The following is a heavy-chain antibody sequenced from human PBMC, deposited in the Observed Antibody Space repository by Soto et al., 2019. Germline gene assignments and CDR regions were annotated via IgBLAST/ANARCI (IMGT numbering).Heavy chain of an antibody. D-gene: IGHD3-9*01. V-gene: IGHV3-11*06. J-gene: IGHJ5*02. CDR3: ARDGDYDILTGYSQHNWFDP. Sequence: PVGSLRLSCAASGFTFSDYYMSWIRQAPGKGLEWVSYISSSSSYTNYADSVKGRFTISRDNAKNSLYLQMNSLRAEDTAVYYCARDGDYDILTGYSQHNWFDPWGQGTLVTVSS. CDR2: ISSSSSYT. CDR1: GFTFSDYY.